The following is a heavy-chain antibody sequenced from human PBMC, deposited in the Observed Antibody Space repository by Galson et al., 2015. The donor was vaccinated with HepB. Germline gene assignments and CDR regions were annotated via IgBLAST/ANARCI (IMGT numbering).Heavy chain of an antibody. CDR1: GYTFTSYS. D-gene: IGHD4-17*01. CDR2: INTNTGNP. J-gene: IGHJ3*02. V-gene: IGHV7-4-1*02. CDR3: VRHDFGNLDAFDI. Sequence: SVKVSCKASGYTFTSYSMNWVRQAPGQGLEWMGWINTNTGNPTYAQGFTGRFVFSLDTSVSTAYLQISSLKADDTAVYYCVRHDFGNLDAFDIWGQGTMVTVSS.